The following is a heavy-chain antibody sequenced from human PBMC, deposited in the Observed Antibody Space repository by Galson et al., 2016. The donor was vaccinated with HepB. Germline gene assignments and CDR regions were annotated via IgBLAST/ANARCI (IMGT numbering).Heavy chain of an antibody. CDR3: GRDRAVRSIDQ. CDR1: GFTFSSYA. V-gene: IGHV3-30*04. J-gene: IGHJ4*02. D-gene: IGHD5-24*01. CDR2: ISYDGSNK. Sequence: SLRLSCAASGFTFSSYAMHWVRQAPGKGLKWVAIISYDGSNKYYADAVKGRFTISRDNSKNTLYLQMDSLRADDTAVYYCGRDRAVRSIDQWGQGALVTVSS.